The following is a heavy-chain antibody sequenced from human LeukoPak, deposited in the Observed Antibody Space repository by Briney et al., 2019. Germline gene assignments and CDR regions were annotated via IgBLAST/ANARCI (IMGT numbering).Heavy chain of an antibody. V-gene: IGHV1-8*01. Sequence: ASVKVSCKASGYTFTSYDINWVRQATGQGLEWMGWMNPNSGNTGYAQKFQGRVTMTRNTSISTAYMELSSLRSEDTAVYYCAGQNYDILTGYSDYMDVWGKGTTVTVSS. CDR1: GYTFTSYD. CDR2: MNPNSGNT. J-gene: IGHJ6*03. CDR3: AGQNYDILTGYSDYMDV. D-gene: IGHD3-9*01.